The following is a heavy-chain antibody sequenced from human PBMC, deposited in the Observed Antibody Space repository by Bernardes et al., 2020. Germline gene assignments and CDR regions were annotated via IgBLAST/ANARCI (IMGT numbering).Heavy chain of an antibody. CDR1: GGSFSGYC. CDR2: INHSGST. J-gene: IGHJ6*02. D-gene: IGHD6-19*01. V-gene: IGHV4-34*01. CDR3: AHEDIIAVAGRIYYYYGMDV. Sequence: SEPLSLTCAVYGGSFSGYCWSWIRQPPGKGLEWIGEINHSGSTNYNPSLKSRVTISVDTSKNQFSLKLSSVTAADTAVYYCAHEDIIAVAGRIYYYYGMDVWGQGTTVTVSS.